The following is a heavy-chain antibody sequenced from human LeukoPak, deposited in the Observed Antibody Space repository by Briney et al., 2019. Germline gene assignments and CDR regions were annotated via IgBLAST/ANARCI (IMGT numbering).Heavy chain of an antibody. CDR3: ARGGVYDAFDI. Sequence: ASVKVSCKASGYTFTSYAMHWVRQAPGQRLEWMGWINAGNGNTKYSQKFQGRVTITRDTSASTAYMELSSLRSEDTAVYYCARGGVYDAFDIWGQGTMVSVSS. D-gene: IGHD3-16*01. CDR2: INAGNGNT. J-gene: IGHJ3*02. CDR1: GYTFTSYA. V-gene: IGHV1-3*01.